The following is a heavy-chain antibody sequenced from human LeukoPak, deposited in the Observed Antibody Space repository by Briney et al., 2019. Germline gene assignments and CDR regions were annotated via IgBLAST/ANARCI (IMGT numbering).Heavy chain of an antibody. D-gene: IGHD3-10*01. J-gene: IGHJ3*02. CDR1: GYTFTSYG. Sequence: GASVKVSCKASGYTFTSYGISWVRQAPGQGLEWMGWISAYNGNTNYAQKLQGRVTMTTDTSTTTAYMELSSLRSEDTAVYYCARGSYYGSGSATDAFDIWGQGTKVTVS. V-gene: IGHV1-18*01. CDR2: ISAYNGNT. CDR3: ARGSYYGSGSATDAFDI.